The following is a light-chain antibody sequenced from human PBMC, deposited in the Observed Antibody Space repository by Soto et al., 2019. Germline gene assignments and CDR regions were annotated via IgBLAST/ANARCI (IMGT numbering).Light chain of an antibody. Sequence: IVLTQSPGTLSLNPWERATLSCRASQSVSSSYLAWYQQKPGQAPRLLIYDASNRATGIPARFSGSGSGTDFTLTISSLEPEDFAVYYCQQRDIWPWTFGQGTKVDNK. CDR3: QQRDIWPWT. CDR1: QSVSSSY. CDR2: DAS. V-gene: IGKV3D-20*02. J-gene: IGKJ1*01.